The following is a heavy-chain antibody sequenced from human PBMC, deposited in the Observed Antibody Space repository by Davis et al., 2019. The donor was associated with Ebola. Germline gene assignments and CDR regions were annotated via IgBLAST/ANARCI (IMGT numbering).Heavy chain of an antibody. CDR1: GFTFSSYS. CDR2: ISSSSSYI. CDR3: ARGGGMVAAPSQGIWFDP. D-gene: IGHD2-15*01. J-gene: IGHJ5*02. Sequence: GESLKISCAASGFTFSSYSMNWVRQAPGKGLEWVSSISSSSSYIYYADSVKGRFTISRDNAKNSLYLQMNSLRAEDTAVYYCARGGGMVAAPSQGIWFDPWGQGTLVTVSS. V-gene: IGHV3-21*01.